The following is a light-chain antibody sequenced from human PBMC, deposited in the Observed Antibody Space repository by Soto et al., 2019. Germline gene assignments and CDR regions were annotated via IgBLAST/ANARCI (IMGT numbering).Light chain of an antibody. CDR1: SSNIGNNA. CDR2: YDD. Sequence: QSVLTQPPSVSEAPRQRVTISCSGSSSNIGNNAVNWYQQLPGKAPKLLIYYDDLLPSGVSDRFSGSKSGTSASLAISGLQSEDEADYYCAAWDDSLNGFYVFGTGTKVTDL. J-gene: IGLJ1*01. CDR3: AAWDDSLNGFYV. V-gene: IGLV1-36*01.